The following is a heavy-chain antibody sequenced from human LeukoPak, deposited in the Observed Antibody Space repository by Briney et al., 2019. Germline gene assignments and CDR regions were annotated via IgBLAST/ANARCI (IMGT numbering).Heavy chain of an antibody. CDR1: GFTFSSYW. CDR2: INSDGSGT. V-gene: IGHV3-74*01. CDR3: ARGAGGYSYG. J-gene: IGHJ4*02. D-gene: IGHD5-18*01. Sequence: GGSLRLSCAASGFTFSSYWMHWVRQAPGNGLVWVSRINSDGSGTSYADSVKGRFTISRDNANNTLYLQMSSLRAEDTAVYYCARGAGGYSYGWGQGTLVTVSS.